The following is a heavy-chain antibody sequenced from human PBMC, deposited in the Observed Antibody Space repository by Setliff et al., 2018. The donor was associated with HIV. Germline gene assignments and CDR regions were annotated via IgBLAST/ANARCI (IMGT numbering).Heavy chain of an antibody. J-gene: IGHJ4*02. CDR2: VSYDGSLQ. CDR3: AKGSPPHLAASISFDL. CDR1: GFTFSNFG. V-gene: IGHV3-30*19. Sequence: QPGGSLRLSCAVSGFTFSNFGMHWVRQAPGRGLEWLTFVSYDGSLQYYADSVKGRFTISKHNSKNTLYLQMTSLRPEDTAVYYCAKGSPPHLAASISFDLWGRGTLVTVSS. D-gene: IGHD6-25*01.